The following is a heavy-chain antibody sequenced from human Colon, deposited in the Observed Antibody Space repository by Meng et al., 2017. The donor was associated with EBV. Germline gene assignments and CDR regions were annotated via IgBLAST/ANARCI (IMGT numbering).Heavy chain of an antibody. J-gene: IGHJ2*01. CDR1: GGSLSDYD. Sequence: QVQLDPWGAGLLKPSGTLSLTCVVYGGSLSDYDCSWIRQSPGRGLEWIGEINASRSIFNNPSIQSRVTISVDTSKNKFSLNLMSVTAADTAVYFCSRGVVYYKVGDLWGRGTLVTVSS. V-gene: IGHV4-34*01. CDR2: INASRSI. D-gene: IGHD3-10*01. CDR3: SRGVVYYKVGDL.